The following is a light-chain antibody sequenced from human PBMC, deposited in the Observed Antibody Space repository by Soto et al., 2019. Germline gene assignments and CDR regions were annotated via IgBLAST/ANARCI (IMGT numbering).Light chain of an antibody. CDR3: MQSVQLPIT. J-gene: IGKJ5*01. CDR2: EVS. Sequence: PGQSPQERLIYEVSNRFSGVPDALRGSGSGTDFTLKISRVEAEDVGVYYCMQSVQLPITFDQGTRLEIK. V-gene: IGKV2D-29*02.